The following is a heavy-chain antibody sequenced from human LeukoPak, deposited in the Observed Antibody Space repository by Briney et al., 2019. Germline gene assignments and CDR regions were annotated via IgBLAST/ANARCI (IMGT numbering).Heavy chain of an antibody. D-gene: IGHD3-10*01. CDR2: KKQDGSEE. V-gene: IGHV3-7*01. CDR1: KSSLNTYC. J-gene: IGHJ3*02. CDR3: ARGVRGVTQYDSFDI. Sequence: AESLSLSCAASKSSLNTYCMSWVRQAPGKRREWVANKKQDGSEEYYLDGLKGRFIITRDNAKKSLNLQMNSLRLEDTAIYYCARGVRGVTQYDSFDIWGQGTLVTVSS.